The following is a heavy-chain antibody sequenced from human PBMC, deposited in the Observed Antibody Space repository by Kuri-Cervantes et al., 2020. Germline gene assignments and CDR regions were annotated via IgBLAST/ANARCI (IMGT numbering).Heavy chain of an antibody. Sequence: GSLRLSCAVYGGSFSGYYWSWIRQPPGKGLEWIGEINHSGSANYNPSLKSRVTISVDKSKNQFSLRLSSVTAADTAIYYCARRFYAIFGVVPLDYWGQGALVTVSS. V-gene: IGHV4-34*01. J-gene: IGHJ4*02. D-gene: IGHD3-3*01. CDR1: GGSFSGYY. CDR3: ARRFYAIFGVVPLDY. CDR2: INHSGSA.